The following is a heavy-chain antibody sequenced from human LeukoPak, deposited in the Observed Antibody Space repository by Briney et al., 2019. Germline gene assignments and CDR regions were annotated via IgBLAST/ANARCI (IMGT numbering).Heavy chain of an antibody. D-gene: IGHD3-9*01. V-gene: IGHV1-18*01. CDR2: ISAYNGNT. CDR3: ARGLVRYFDWLGVPDY. Sequence: ASVKVSCRASGYTFTSYGISWVRQAPGQGLEWMGYISAYNGNTNYAQKLQGRFTMTTDTSTSTAYMELRSLRSDDTAVYYCARGLVRYFDWLGVPDYWGQGTLVTVSS. J-gene: IGHJ4*02. CDR1: GYTFTSYG.